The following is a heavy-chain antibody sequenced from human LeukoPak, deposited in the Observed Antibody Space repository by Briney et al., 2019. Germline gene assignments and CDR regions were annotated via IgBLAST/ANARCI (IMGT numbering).Heavy chain of an antibody. V-gene: IGHV3-53*01. D-gene: IGHD3-10*01. Sequence: GGSLRLSCAASGFTVSSNYMSWVRQAPGKGLEWVSVIYSGGSTYYADSVKGRFTISRDNSKNTLYLQMNSLRAEDTAVNYCARALRDAFDIWGQGTMVTVSS. CDR1: GFTVSSNY. CDR2: IYSGGST. J-gene: IGHJ3*02. CDR3: ARALRDAFDI.